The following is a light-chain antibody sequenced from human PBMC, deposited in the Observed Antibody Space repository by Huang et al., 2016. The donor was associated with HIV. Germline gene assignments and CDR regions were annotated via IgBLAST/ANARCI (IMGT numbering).Light chain of an antibody. J-gene: IGKJ1*01. Sequence: AIQLTQSPSSLSASVGDRVTITCRASQGISSALAWYQQIAGEAPELLIHDASSLKRGVPSRFSGSGSGTDFTLTISSLQPEDFATYYCQQFDNYPWTFGQGTEVEIK. CDR1: QGISSA. CDR2: DAS. V-gene: IGKV1D-13*01. CDR3: QQFDNYPWT.